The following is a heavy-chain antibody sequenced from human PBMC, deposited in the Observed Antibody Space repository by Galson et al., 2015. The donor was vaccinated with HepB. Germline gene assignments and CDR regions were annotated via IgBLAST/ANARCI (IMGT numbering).Heavy chain of an antibody. V-gene: IGHV4-31*03. CDR3: ARLAGDDGFDV. Sequence: TLSLTCTVSGGSLSSGGYYWSWIRQHPGKGLEWIGCIHNSGSTYYNPSLRSRVTVLVDMSKNQFSLKLASVTASDTAIYYCARLAGDDGFDVWGQGTMVTVSS. CDR1: GGSLSSGGYY. CDR2: IHNSGST. D-gene: IGHD3-16*01. J-gene: IGHJ3*01.